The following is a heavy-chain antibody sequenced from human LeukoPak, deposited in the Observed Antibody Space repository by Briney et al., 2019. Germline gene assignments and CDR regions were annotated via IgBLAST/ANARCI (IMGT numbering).Heavy chain of an antibody. CDR1: GYTFTGYY. CDR3: ARDPGVGLLSRDY. D-gene: IGHD2-15*01. CDR2: INPNGGGT. Sequence: ASVKVSCKASGYTFTGYYMHWVRQAPGQGLEWMGRINPNGGGTNYAQKFQGRVIMTRDTSISTAYMELSRLRSDDTAVYYCARDPGVGLLSRDYWGQGTLVTVSS. J-gene: IGHJ4*02. V-gene: IGHV1-2*06.